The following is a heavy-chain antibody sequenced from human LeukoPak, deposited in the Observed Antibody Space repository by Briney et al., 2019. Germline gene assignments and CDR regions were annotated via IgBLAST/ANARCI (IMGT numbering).Heavy chain of an antibody. Sequence: SVKVSCKASGGTFSSHAIAWVRQAPGQGPEWMGGIIPISGTANYAQKFQGRVTITTDESTSTAYMELSSLRLEDTAVYYCATDADGNKDFWSGAHLRGNYMDVWGKGATVTVSS. CDR2: IIPISGTA. J-gene: IGHJ6*03. V-gene: IGHV1-69*05. CDR1: GGTFSSHA. D-gene: IGHD3-3*01. CDR3: ATDADGNKDFWSGAHLRGNYMDV.